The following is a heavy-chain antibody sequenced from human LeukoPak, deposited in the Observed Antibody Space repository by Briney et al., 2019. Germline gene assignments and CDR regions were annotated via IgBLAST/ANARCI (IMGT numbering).Heavy chain of an antibody. CDR2: INHSGNR. CDR3: ARFGFEYDVGSGIHFYYMDV. J-gene: IGHJ6*03. V-gene: IGHV4-34*01. D-gene: IGHD3-10*01. Sequence: PSETLSLTCGVSRGSFSGFYWSWIRQSPGKGLEWIGEINHSGNRKSNPSLKNRLTMSVDTSKKHISLNLTSVTAADTAVYYCARFGFEYDVGSGIHFYYMDVWGTGTTVTVSS. CDR1: RGSFSGFY.